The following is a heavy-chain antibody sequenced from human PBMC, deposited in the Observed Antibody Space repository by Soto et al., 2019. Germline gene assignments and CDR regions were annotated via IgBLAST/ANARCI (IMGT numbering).Heavy chain of an antibody. J-gene: IGHJ6*03. CDR2: INPSGGST. Sequence: ASGKVSCKASGYTFTSYYMHWVRQAPGQGLEWMGIINPSGGSTSYAQKFQGRVTMTRDTSTSTVYMELSSLRSEDTAVYYCARDGAVREVGYCSSNSCYLPTNYYYYMDVWGKGTTVTVSS. D-gene: IGHD2-2*01. CDR1: GYTFTSYY. V-gene: IGHV1-46*03. CDR3: ARDGAVREVGYCSSNSCYLPTNYYYYMDV.